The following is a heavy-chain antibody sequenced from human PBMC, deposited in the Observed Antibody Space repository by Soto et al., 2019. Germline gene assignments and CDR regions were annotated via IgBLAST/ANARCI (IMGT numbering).Heavy chain of an antibody. CDR3: ARDLFPAEKNWNDAYNYFDP. J-gene: IGHJ5*02. V-gene: IGHV1-2*02. D-gene: IGHD1-1*01. CDR2: INPKSGDK. Sequence: ASVTVSCQTSRSTFTGHIIHWLRQSPGQGLEWLGWINPKSGDKLYAQKFQGRVTMTRDTSISTVYMDLTRLTSDDTAVYYCARDLFPAEKNWNDAYNYFDPWGQGTLVTVSS. CDR1: RSTFTGHI.